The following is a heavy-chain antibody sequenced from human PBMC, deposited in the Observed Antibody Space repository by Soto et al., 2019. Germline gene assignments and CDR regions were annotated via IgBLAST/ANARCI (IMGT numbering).Heavy chain of an antibody. D-gene: IGHD6-19*01. CDR2: FNPNSGDT. V-gene: IGHV1-2*02. J-gene: IGHJ4*02. CDR1: GYTFTAYS. CDR3: AREASAVISLDY. Sequence: ASVKVSCKASGYTFTAYSMHWVRQAPGQGLEWVGWFNPNSGDTIYAQKFQGRVTLTRDTSIGTAYMELYSLTSDDTAVYYCAREASAVISLDYWGQGTLVTVSS.